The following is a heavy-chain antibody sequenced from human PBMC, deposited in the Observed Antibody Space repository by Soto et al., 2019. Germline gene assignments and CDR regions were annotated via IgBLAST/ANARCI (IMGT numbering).Heavy chain of an antibody. Sequence: QVRLKEPGPGLVQPAQTLSLTCTVSGDAIGSGDNYWSWSRQPPGKVLEGIGSIHSSGGTVYHPSLRGPVSLSVDTSTNQLCLGMTSVSAADTAVYFCARDRRIRIYYSGVDVWGQGTTVTVSS. D-gene: IGHD2-21*01. CDR2: IHSSGGT. CDR1: GDAIGSGDNY. V-gene: IGHV4-30-4*01. CDR3: ARDRRIRIYYSGVDV. J-gene: IGHJ6*01.